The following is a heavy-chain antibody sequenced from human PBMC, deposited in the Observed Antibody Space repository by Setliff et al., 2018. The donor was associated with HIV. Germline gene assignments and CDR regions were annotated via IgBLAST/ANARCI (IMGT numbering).Heavy chain of an antibody. V-gene: IGHV1-69*06. J-gene: IGHJ3*02. CDR1: GGTFSSYA. Sequence: SVKVSCKASGGTFSSYAISWVRQAPGQGLEWMGRIIPIFGTANYAQKFQGRVTITADKSTSTAYMELSSLKSEDTAVYYCARAFQHFEYAFDIWGQGTMVTVSS. CDR2: IIPIFGTA. CDR3: ARAFQHFEYAFDI. D-gene: IGHD3-9*01.